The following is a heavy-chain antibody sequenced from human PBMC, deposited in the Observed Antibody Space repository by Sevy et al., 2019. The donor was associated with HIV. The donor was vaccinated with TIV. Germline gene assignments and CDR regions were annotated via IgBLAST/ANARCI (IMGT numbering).Heavy chain of an antibody. CDR3: ARDEGYDFWSGCRNYYYYGMDV. Sequence: ASVKVSCKASGYTFTSYAMNWVRQAPGQGLEWMGWINTNTGNPTYAQGFTGRFVFSLDTSVSTAYLQISSLKAEDTAVYYCARDEGYDFWSGCRNYYYYGMDVWGQGTTVTVSS. CDR1: GYTFTSYA. V-gene: IGHV7-4-1*02. D-gene: IGHD3-3*01. J-gene: IGHJ6*02. CDR2: INTNTGNP.